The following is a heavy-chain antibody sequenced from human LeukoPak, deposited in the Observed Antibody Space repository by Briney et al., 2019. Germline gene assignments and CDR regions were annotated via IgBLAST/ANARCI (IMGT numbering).Heavy chain of an antibody. Sequence: GGSLRLSCAASGFTFSSFALSWVRQAPGKGLEWVSTISASGDDTFYAASVKGGFTISRDNSKNTLHLQVNSLRAEDTAIYYCAKEVFDTGKAFESWGQGTLVTVSS. J-gene: IGHJ4*02. V-gene: IGHV3-23*01. CDR2: ISASGDDT. CDR3: AKEVFDTGKAFES. CDR1: GFTFSSFA. D-gene: IGHD3-10*01.